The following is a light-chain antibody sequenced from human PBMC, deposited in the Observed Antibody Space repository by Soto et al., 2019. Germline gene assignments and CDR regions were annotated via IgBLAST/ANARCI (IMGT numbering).Light chain of an antibody. Sequence: EIVLTQSPATLSLSPGERATLSCRASQSVSSYLAWYQQKPGQAPRLLIYDASNRATGIPARFSGSGSGTDFTLTISSLEPEDFAVYYCQQRSSWPITFGQGTRL. CDR3: QQRSSWPIT. V-gene: IGKV3-11*01. CDR1: QSVSSY. CDR2: DAS. J-gene: IGKJ5*01.